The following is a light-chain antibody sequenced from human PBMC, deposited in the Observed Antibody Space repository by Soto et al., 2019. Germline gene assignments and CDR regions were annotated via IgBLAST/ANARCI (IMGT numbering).Light chain of an antibody. CDR1: QSVSSSY. CDR2: GAS. CDR3: QQYDNSPLT. J-gene: IGKJ4*01. V-gene: IGKV3-20*01. Sequence: DIVLTQSPGTLSFSPGEIAALSFRASQSVSSSYLAWYQQKPGQAPRLLIYGASNRATGIPDRFSGSGSGTDFTLTISRLEPEDFAVYYCQQYDNSPLTFGGGTKV.